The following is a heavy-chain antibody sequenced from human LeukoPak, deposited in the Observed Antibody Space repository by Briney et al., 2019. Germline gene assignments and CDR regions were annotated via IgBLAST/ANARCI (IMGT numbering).Heavy chain of an antibody. D-gene: IGHD2-2*01. CDR1: GGSISGYY. J-gene: IGHJ3*02. Sequence: SETLSLTCTVPGGSISGYYWSWIRQPPGKGLEWIGCIHYSGSTNYNPSLKSRVTISVDTSKNQFSLKLSSVTAADTAAYYCARGGVVVVPAANDAFDIWGQGTMVTVSS. V-gene: IGHV4-59*01. CDR2: IHYSGST. CDR3: ARGGVVVVPAANDAFDI.